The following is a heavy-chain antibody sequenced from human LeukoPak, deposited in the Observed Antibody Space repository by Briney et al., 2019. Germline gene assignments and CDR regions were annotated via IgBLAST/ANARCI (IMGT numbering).Heavy chain of an antibody. CDR2: IYYSGST. V-gene: IGHV4-59*01. D-gene: IGHD6-19*01. CDR1: GGSISSYY. CDR3: ARDRLNSSGWRGSFDY. Sequence: SETLSLTCTVSGGSISSYYWSWIRQPPGKALEWIGYIYYSGSTNYNPSLKSRVTISVDTSKNQFSPKLSSVTAADTAVYYCARDRLNSSGWRGSFDYWGQGTLVTVSS. J-gene: IGHJ4*02.